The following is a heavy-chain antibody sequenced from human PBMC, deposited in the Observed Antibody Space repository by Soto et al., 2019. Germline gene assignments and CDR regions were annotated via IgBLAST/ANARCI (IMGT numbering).Heavy chain of an antibody. D-gene: IGHD2-2*01. CDR2: IIPIFGTT. CDR1: GGTFSSYA. Sequence: ASVKVSCKASGGTFSSYAISWVRQAPGQGLEWMGGIIPIFGTTNYAQKFQGRVTMTTDKSTSTAYMDLSSLRFEDTAVYYCAKFSTSGDFDYWGQGTLVTVSS. J-gene: IGHJ4*02. CDR3: AKFSTSGDFDY. V-gene: IGHV1-69*05.